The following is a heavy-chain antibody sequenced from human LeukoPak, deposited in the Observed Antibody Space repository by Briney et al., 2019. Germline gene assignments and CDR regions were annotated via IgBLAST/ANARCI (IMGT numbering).Heavy chain of an antibody. Sequence: GGSLRLSCAASGFTFDDYAMHWVRQAPGKGLEWVAVISYDGSNKYYADSVKGRFTISRDNSKNTLYLQMNSLRAEDTAVYYCARDSGYDNGVDYWGQGTLSPSPQ. CDR3: ARDSGYDNGVDY. CDR1: GFTFDDYA. J-gene: IGHJ4*02. D-gene: IGHD5-12*01. CDR2: ISYDGSNK. V-gene: IGHV3-30*03.